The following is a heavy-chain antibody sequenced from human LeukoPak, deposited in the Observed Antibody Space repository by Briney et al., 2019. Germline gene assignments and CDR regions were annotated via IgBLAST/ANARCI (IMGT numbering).Heavy chain of an antibody. CDR1: GGSISSGDYY. CDR2: IYYSGST. J-gene: IGHJ4*02. CDR3: ARDSGIAVAGKGDY. V-gene: IGHV4-30-4*01. Sequence: PSETLSLACTVSGGSISSGDYYWSWIRQPPGKGLEWIGYIYYSGSTYYNPSLKSRVTISVDTSKNQFSLKLSSVTAADTAVYYCARDSGIAVAGKGDYWAREPWSPSPQ. D-gene: IGHD6-19*01.